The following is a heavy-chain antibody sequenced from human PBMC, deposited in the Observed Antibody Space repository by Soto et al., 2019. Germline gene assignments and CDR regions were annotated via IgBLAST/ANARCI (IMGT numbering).Heavy chain of an antibody. D-gene: IGHD2-15*01. CDR3: ARRRYCSGGSCSNFDY. CDR2: ISGSGGST. CDR1: GFTFSSYA. J-gene: IGHJ4*02. V-gene: IGHV3-23*01. Sequence: GGSLRLSCAASGFTFSSYAMSWVRQAPGKGLEWVSAISGSGGSTYYADSVKGRFTISRDNSKNTLYLQMNSLRAEDTAVYYCARRRYCSGGSCSNFDYWGQGTPVTVSS.